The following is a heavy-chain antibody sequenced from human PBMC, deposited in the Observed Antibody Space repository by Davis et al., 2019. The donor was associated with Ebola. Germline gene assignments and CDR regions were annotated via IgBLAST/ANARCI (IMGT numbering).Heavy chain of an antibody. CDR1: GFTVSSNY. Sequence: GESLKISCAASGFTVSSNYMSWVRQAPGKGLEWVSSISSSSSYIYYADSVKGRFTISRDNSKNTLYLQMNSLRAEDTAVYYCARGTHVVVVPAEPDLTGYLYGMDVWGQGTTVTVSS. D-gene: IGHD2-2*01. CDR2: ISSSSSYI. CDR3: ARGTHVVVVPAEPDLTGYLYGMDV. J-gene: IGHJ6*02. V-gene: IGHV3-21*04.